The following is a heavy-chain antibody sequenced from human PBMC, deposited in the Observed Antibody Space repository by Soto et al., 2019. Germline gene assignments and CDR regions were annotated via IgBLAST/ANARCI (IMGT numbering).Heavy chain of an antibody. D-gene: IGHD2-2*01. CDR3: ARQYCTSTSCYRSYYYYMDV. J-gene: IGHJ6*03. CDR2: IYPGNSDT. V-gene: IGHV5-51*01. CDR1: GYTFNNYW. Sequence: GESLKISCQGSGYTFNNYWIGWVRQMPGKGLEWMGIIYPGNSDTKYRPSFQGQVTISVDKSISTAYLQWNSLKASDTAMYYCARQYCTSTSCYRSYYYYMDVSGKGTTVTVSS.